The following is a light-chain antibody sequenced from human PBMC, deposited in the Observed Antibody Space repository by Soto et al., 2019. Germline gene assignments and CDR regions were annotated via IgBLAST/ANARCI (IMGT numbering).Light chain of an antibody. CDR3: QQYHRYST. CDR1: QSINAW. J-gene: IGKJ1*01. V-gene: IGKV1-5*01. Sequence: DIQMTQAPSTLSASVGDRVTITCRASQSINAWLAWYQQKPGKAPKLLIYDVSTLDSGVPSRFSGSASGTDFTLTISSLESDDFATYYCQQYHRYSTFGQGTRVEIK. CDR2: DVS.